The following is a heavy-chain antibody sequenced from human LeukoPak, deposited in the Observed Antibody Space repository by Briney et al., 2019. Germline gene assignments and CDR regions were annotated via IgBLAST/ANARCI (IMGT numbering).Heavy chain of an antibody. CDR2: INWNGGST. CDR3: ARVGTYYDILAGYYSTYFDY. Sequence: GGSLRLSCAASGFTFDDYGMSWVRQAPGKGLEWVSGINWNGGSTGYADSVKGRFTISRDNAKNSLYLQMNSLRAEDTALYYCARVGTYYDILAGYYSTYFDYWGQGTLVTVAS. V-gene: IGHV3-20*04. J-gene: IGHJ4*02. D-gene: IGHD3-9*01. CDR1: GFTFDDYG.